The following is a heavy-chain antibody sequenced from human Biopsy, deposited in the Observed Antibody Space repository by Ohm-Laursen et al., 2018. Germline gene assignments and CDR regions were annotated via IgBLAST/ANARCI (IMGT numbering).Heavy chain of an antibody. D-gene: IGHD3-16*01. V-gene: IGHV4-59*01. J-gene: IGHJ4*02. Sequence: SDTLSLTCTVSRDSISNYYWTWLRQSPGQGLEWIGYIYYTGSTNYNPSVKSRVTISVDTSKNQFSLKLNSVTAADTAVYFCARDSRGGHLNTTLITGKNLDSWGQGILVTGSS. CDR2: IYYTGST. CDR3: ARDSRGGHLNTTLITGKNLDS. CDR1: RDSISNYY.